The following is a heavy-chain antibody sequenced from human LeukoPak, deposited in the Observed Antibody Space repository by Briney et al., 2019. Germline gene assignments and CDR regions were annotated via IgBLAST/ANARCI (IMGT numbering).Heavy chain of an antibody. CDR1: GFTFINYA. CDR2: ISGGGGGT. CDR3: ASNYGDYGRINYYYYYYGMDV. D-gene: IGHD4-17*01. V-gene: IGHV3-23*01. J-gene: IGHJ6*02. Sequence: GGSLRLSCAASGFTFINYAMTWVRQAPGKGLEWVSAISGGGGGTYYADSVKGRFTISRDNSKNTLYLQMNNLRAEDTAVYYCASNYGDYGRINYYYYYYGMDVWGQGTTVTVSS.